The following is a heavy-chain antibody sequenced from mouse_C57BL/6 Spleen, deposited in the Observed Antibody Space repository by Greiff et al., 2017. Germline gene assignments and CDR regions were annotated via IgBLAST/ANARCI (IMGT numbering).Heavy chain of an antibody. J-gene: IGHJ2*01. Sequence: VQLQQSGPELVKPGASVKISCKASGYAFSSSWMNWVKQRPGKGLEWIGRIYPGDGDTNYNGKFKGKATLTADKSSSTAYMQLSSLTSDDSAVYFCARGNYCNYGYDYWGQGTTLTVSS. CDR1: GYAFSSSW. CDR2: IYPGDGDT. CDR3: ARGNYCNYGYDY. D-gene: IGHD2-1*01. V-gene: IGHV1-82*01.